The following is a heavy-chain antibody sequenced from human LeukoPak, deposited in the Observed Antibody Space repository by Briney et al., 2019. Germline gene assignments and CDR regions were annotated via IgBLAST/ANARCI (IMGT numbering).Heavy chain of an antibody. CDR2: ISWNSGAV. V-gene: IGHV3-9*01. CDR1: GFTFDDYA. CDR3: AKDGNVDIVSTMYYFDS. Sequence: GGSLRLSCAASGFTFDDYAMHWVRQPPGKGLEWVSGISWNSGAVTYADSVKGRFTISRDDAKNSLYLQMNGLRAEDTALYYCAKDGNVDIVSTMYYFDSWGQGTLVTVSS. J-gene: IGHJ4*02. D-gene: IGHD5/OR15-5a*01.